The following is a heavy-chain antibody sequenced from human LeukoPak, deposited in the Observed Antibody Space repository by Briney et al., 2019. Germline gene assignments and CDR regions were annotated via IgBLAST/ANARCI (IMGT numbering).Heavy chain of an antibody. CDR2: IHYSGST. CDR1: GASVSSGIYY. CDR3: ARSPRGIAVAGNIDY. J-gene: IGHJ4*02. Sequence: SETLSLTCTVSGASVSSGIYYWGWFRQPPGTGLEWMGYIHYSGSTYYNPSLKSRATISVDTSKKQFSLKLSSVTAADTAVYYCARSPRGIAVAGNIDYWGQGTLVTVSS. D-gene: IGHD6-19*01. V-gene: IGHV4-61*01.